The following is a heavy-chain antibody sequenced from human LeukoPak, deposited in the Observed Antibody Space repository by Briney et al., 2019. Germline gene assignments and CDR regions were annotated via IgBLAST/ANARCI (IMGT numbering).Heavy chain of an antibody. CDR2: IYYSGST. CDR1: GGSISSYY. CDR3: ARGGNYGDYDGYFDY. Sequence: SETLSLTCTVSGGSISSYYWSWIRQPPGKGLEWIGYIYYSGSTNYNPSLKSRVTISVDTSKNQFSLKLSSVTAADTAVYYCARGGNYGDYDGYFDYWGQGTLVTVSS. J-gene: IGHJ4*02. V-gene: IGHV4-59*08. D-gene: IGHD4-17*01.